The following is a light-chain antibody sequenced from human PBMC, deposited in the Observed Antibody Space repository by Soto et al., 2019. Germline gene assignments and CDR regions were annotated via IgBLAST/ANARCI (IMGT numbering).Light chain of an antibody. J-gene: IGKJ1*01. CDR3: QQRYNWPPT. CDR2: DAS. V-gene: IGKV3-11*01. CDR1: QYVSSF. Sequence: EIVLTQSPATLSLSPGERATLSCRASQYVSSFLAWYQQKVGQAPRLLIYDASHRATGIPARFSGSGSGTDFTLTINSLEPEDFALYYCQQRYNWPPTFGQGTKVDIK.